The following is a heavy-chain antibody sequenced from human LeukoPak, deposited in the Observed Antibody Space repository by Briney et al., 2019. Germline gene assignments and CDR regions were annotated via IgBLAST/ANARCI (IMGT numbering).Heavy chain of an antibody. CDR1: GYTFTDYT. CDR2: INTNTGNP. CDR3: AKEEGGAHCSSTSCYWANYYYYYMDV. J-gene: IGHJ6*03. Sequence: ASVKVSCKAFGYTFTDYTMNWVRQAPGQGLEWMGWINTNTGNPTYAQGFTGRIVFSLDTSVSTAYLQMNSLRAEDTAVYYCAKEEGGAHCSSTSCYWANYYYYYMDVWGKGTTVTVSS. V-gene: IGHV7-4-1*02. D-gene: IGHD2-2*01.